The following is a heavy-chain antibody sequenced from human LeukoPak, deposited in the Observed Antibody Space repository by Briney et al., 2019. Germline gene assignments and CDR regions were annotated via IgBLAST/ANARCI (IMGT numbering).Heavy chain of an antibody. CDR2: IYDSGNT. D-gene: IGHD2-15*01. CDR3: ARHKCSGIYCPFDY. V-gene: IGHV4-59*08. J-gene: IGHJ4*02. Sequence: SETLSLTCTVSGGSVSSYYWSWIRQPPGKGLEWIGYIYDSGNTKYNPSLKSRVTISGDTSKNQFSLKLSSVSASDTAVYYCARHKCSGIYCPFDYWGQGTLVTVSS. CDR1: GGSVSSYY.